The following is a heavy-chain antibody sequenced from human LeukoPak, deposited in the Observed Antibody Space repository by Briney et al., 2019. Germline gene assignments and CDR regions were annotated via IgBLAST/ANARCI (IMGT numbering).Heavy chain of an antibody. CDR1: GVSISSYY. J-gene: IGHJ6*02. Sequence: PSETLSLTCTVSGVSISSYYWSWVRQPPGKGLEWVGYIYYSGSTNYNPSLKSRVTISVDTSKNQFSLKLSSVTAADTAVYYCARGPARVVDGNYYYGMDVWGQGTTVTVSS. CDR3: ARGPARVVDGNYYYGMDV. V-gene: IGHV4-59*01. D-gene: IGHD3-9*01. CDR2: IYYSGST.